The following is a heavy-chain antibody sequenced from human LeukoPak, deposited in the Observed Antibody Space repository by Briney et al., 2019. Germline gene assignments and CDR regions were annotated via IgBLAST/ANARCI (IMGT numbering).Heavy chain of an antibody. CDR1: GGSISSYY. CDR3: ASSRYSSGWYFGY. V-gene: IGHV4-4*09. CDR2: IYTSGST. J-gene: IGHJ4*02. D-gene: IGHD6-19*01. Sequence: PSETLSLTCTVSGGSISSYYWSWIRRPPGKGLEWIGYIYTSGSTNYNPSLKSRVTISVDTSKNQFSLKLSSVTAADTAVYYCASSRYSSGWYFGYWGQGTLVTVSS.